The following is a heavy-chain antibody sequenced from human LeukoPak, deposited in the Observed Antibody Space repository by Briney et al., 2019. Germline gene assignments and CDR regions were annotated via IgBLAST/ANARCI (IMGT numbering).Heavy chain of an antibody. J-gene: IGHJ4*02. CDR3: AKSLYGGNSGSIDY. CDR1: GFTFSSYG. V-gene: IGHV3-30*18. D-gene: IGHD4-23*01. CDR2: ISYDGSNK. Sequence: GGSLRLSCAASGFTFSSYGMHWVRQAPGKGLEWVAVISYDGSNKYYADSVKGRLTISRDNPKNTLYMQMNSLRAEDTAVYYCAKSLYGGNSGSIDYWGQGTLVTVSS.